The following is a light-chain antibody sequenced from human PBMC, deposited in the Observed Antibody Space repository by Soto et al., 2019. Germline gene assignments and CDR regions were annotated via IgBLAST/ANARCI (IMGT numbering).Light chain of an antibody. CDR1: RIISSY. CDR3: QQHNQWPIT. J-gene: IGKJ5*01. V-gene: IGKV3-11*01. CDR2: YIS. Sequence: IVLTQSPTHLACFPGGRSSPSCSASRIISSYLAWYQQHPGQPPRLLIYYISTRATGIPARFSVSGSGTEFTLTINSLQSEDSAVYYCQQHNQWPITFGQGTRLEIK.